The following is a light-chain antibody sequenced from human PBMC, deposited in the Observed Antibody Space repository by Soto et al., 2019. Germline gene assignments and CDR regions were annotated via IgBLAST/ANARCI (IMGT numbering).Light chain of an antibody. J-gene: IGKJ1*01. CDR3: QQSYSTWT. V-gene: IGKV1-39*01. CDR2: AAS. CDR1: RSISSY. Sequence: DIQMTQSPSSLSASVGDRVTITCRASRSISSYLNWYQQKPGKAPKLLIYAASSLQSGVPSRFSGSGSGTDFTLTISSLQPEDFATYYCQQSYSTWTFGQGTKVDSK.